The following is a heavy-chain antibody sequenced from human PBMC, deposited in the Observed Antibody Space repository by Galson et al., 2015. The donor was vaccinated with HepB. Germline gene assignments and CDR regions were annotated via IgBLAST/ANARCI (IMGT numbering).Heavy chain of an antibody. CDR1: GYTFTSYG. CDR2: ISAYNGNT. Sequence: SVKVSCKPSGYTFTSYGISWVRQAPGQGLEWMGWISAYNGNTNYAQKLQGRVTMTTDTSTSTAYMELRSLRSDDTAVYYCARVYSSSWYNWFDPWGQGTLVTVSS. D-gene: IGHD6-13*01. J-gene: IGHJ5*02. CDR3: ARVYSSSWYNWFDP. V-gene: IGHV1-18*04.